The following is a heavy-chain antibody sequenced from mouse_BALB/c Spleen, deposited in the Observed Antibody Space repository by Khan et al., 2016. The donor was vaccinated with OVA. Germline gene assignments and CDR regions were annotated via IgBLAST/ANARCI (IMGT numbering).Heavy chain of an antibody. V-gene: IGHV1S29*02. D-gene: IGHD1-2*01. CDR2: IYPNDGGS. Sequence: VQLQQSGPELVKPGASVKISCKASGYTFSDYNMDWVKQSHGKGLEWLGYIYPNDGGSGYHQQFKTKATLTVDMSSSTASMELRSLTSEDSAGYYCVRSGYSSFAFWGQGTLVTVS. J-gene: IGHJ3*01. CDR3: VRSGYSSFAF. CDR1: GYTFSDYN.